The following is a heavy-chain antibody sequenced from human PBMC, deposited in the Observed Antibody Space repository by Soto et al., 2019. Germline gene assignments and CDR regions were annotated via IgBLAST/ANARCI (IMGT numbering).Heavy chain of an antibody. V-gene: IGHV4-30-2*01. J-gene: IGHJ4*02. D-gene: IGHD2-15*01. CDR3: ARGDGGNSLDY. Sequence: QLQLQESGSGLVKPSQTLSLTCAVSGGSISSGGYSWSWIRQPPGKGLEWIGYIYHSGSTYYNPSLKSRVTISVDRSKNQFSLKLSSVTAADTAVYYCARGDGGNSLDYWGQGTLVTVSS. CDR2: IYHSGST. CDR1: GGSISSGGYS.